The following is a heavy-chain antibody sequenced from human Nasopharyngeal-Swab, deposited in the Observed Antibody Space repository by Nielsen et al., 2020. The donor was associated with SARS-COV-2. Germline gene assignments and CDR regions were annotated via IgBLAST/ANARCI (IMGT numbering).Heavy chain of an antibody. CDR3: AREGSFVAPDTFDR. CDR2: INQDGSQK. CDR1: GFTFSRSW. D-gene: IGHD5-12*01. V-gene: IGHV3-7*01. J-gene: IGHJ4*02. Sequence: GGSLRLSCAASGFTFSRSWMAWVRQAPGKGLEWVANINQDGSQKYYVDSVKGRFTISRDNAKSSLYLQMNRLTNEDTAVYYCAREGSFVAPDTFDRWGQGTLVTVSS.